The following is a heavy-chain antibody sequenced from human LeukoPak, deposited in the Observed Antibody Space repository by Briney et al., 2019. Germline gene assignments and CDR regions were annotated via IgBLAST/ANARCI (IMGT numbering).Heavy chain of an antibody. J-gene: IGHJ4*02. CDR2: IYYSGST. D-gene: IGHD6-19*01. V-gene: IGHV4-39*01. Sequence: SETLSLTCTVSGGSISSSSYYWGWIRQPPGKGLEWIGSIYYSGSTYYNLSLKSRVTISVDTSKNQFSLKLSSVTAADTAVYYCARLDSSGWYPHFDYWGQGTLVTVSS. CDR3: ARLDSSGWYPHFDY. CDR1: GGSISSSSYY.